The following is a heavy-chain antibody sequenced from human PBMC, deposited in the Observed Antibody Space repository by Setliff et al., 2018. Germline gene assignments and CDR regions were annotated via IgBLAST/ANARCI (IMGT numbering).Heavy chain of an antibody. J-gene: IGHJ3*02. V-gene: IGHV4-61*02. CDR3: ARDRRIVGARHAFDT. D-gene: IGHD1-26*01. CDR1: GGSIGRGSRY. CDR2: IFPSGST. Sequence: SETLSLTCTVSGGSIGRGSRYWSWIRQPAGKGLEWIGRIFPSGSTNYNPSLKSRVTISVDTSKNQFSLKLSSVTAADTAVYYCARDRRIVGARHAFDTWGQGTMVTVSS.